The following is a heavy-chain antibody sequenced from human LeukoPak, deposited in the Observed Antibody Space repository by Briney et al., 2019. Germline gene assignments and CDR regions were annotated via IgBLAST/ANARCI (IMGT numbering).Heavy chain of an antibody. CDR2: INSNGGST. V-gene: IGHV3-64*01. CDR1: GFTFSRFD. J-gene: IGHJ6*03. CDR3: ARGNSNYFHYYYMDV. Sequence: GSLSLSCVASGFTFSRFDMYWVRQAPGKGLEYVSTINSNGGSTYYANSVKGRFTISRNNSENTLYLQMGSLRAEDMAVYYCARGNSNYFHYYYMDVWGKGTTVTVSS. D-gene: IGHD4-11*01.